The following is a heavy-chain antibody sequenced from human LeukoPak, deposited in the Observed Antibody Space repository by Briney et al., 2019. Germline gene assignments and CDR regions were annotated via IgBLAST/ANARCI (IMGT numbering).Heavy chain of an antibody. CDR1: GFTVSINY. D-gene: IGHD5-24*01. CDR3: GRVGDGYNDNY. Sequence: GGSLRLSCAASGFTVSINYMSWVRQAPGKGLEWVSVIYSGGSTYHADSVKGRFTISRDNSKNTLYLQMNSLRAEDTAVYYCGRVGDGYNDNYWGQGTLVTVSS. V-gene: IGHV3-66*01. CDR2: IYSGGST. J-gene: IGHJ4*02.